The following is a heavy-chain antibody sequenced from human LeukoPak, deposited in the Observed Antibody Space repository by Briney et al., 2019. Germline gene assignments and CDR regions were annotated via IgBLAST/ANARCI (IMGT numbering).Heavy chain of an antibody. D-gene: IGHD6-6*01. Sequence: GGSLRLSCTASGFTFSSYSMNWVRQAPGKGLEWVANIKQDGTQEYYVDSVKGRFTVSRDNAKNSLYLQMNSPRAADTAVYYCAGDKGTSYLSSFDYWGQGTLVTVSS. CDR3: AGDKGTSYLSSFDY. V-gene: IGHV3-7*01. CDR2: IKQDGTQE. CDR1: GFTFSSYS. J-gene: IGHJ4*02.